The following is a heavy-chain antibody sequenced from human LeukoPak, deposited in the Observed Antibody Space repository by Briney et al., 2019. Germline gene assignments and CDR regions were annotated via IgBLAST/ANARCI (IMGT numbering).Heavy chain of an antibody. CDR2: INPNSGGT. V-gene: IGHV1-2*02. D-gene: IGHD6-13*01. CDR1: GYTFIGYY. CDR3: ARDEYSSSYYYYYGMDV. Sequence: ASVKVSCKASGYTFIGYYMHWVRQAPGQGLEWMGWINPNSGGTNYAQKFQGRVTMTRDTSISTAYMELSRLRSDDTAVYYCARDEYSSSYYYYYGMDVWGQGTTVTVSS. J-gene: IGHJ6*02.